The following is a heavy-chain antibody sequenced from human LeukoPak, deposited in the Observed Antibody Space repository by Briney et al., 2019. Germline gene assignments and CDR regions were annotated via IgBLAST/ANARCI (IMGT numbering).Heavy chain of an antibody. Sequence: SETLSLTCSVSGASISGSGYYWSWIRQHPGKGLEWIGYIFHTGKTYYNPSLKSRVNISIDMSKRYFSLRLTSVTAADTAVYYCASVTIFGVVIDYWGQGTLVTVSS. CDR3: ASVTIFGVVIDY. V-gene: IGHV4-31*03. CDR1: GASISGSGYY. D-gene: IGHD3-3*01. J-gene: IGHJ4*02. CDR2: IFHTGKT.